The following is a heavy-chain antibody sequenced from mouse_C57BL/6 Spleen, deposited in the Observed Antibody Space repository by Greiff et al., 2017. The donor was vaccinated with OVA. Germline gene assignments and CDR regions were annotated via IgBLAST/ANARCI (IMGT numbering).Heavy chain of an antibody. CDR2: INPGSGGT. J-gene: IGHJ4*01. CDR3: ARRWLLREAMDY. Sequence: VQLQQSGAELVRPGPSVKVSCKASGYAFTNYLIEWVKQRPGQGLEWIGVINPGSGGTNYNEKFKGKATLTADKSSSTAYMQLSSLTSEDSAVYFCARRWLLREAMDYWGQGTSVTVSS. V-gene: IGHV1-54*01. D-gene: IGHD2-3*01. CDR1: GYAFTNYL.